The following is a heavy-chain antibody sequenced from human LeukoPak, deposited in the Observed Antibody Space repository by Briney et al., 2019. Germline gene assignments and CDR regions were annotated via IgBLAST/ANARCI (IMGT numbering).Heavy chain of an antibody. CDR3: ARQGYYYDSSGYQYYFDY. Sequence: NTSETLSLTCTVSGGSISSYYWSWIRQPPRKGLEWIGYIYYSGSTNYNPSLKSRVTISVDTSKNQFSLKLSSVTAADTAVYYCARQGYYYDSSGYQYYFDYWGQGTLVTVSS. CDR2: IYYSGST. V-gene: IGHV4-59*08. CDR1: GGSISSYY. D-gene: IGHD3-22*01. J-gene: IGHJ4*02.